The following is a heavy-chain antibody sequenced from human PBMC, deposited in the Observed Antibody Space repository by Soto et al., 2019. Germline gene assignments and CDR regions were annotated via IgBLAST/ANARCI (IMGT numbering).Heavy chain of an antibody. CDR1: GFTFSSYS. V-gene: IGHV3-21*01. Sequence: GRSLRLSCAASGFTFSSYSMNWVRQAPGKGLEWVSSISSSSSYIYYADSVKGRFTISRDNAKNSLYLQMNSLRAEDTAVYYCARVSRPGSLPYFDYWGQGTLVTVSS. CDR3: ARVSRPGSLPYFDY. CDR2: ISSSSSYI. J-gene: IGHJ4*02. D-gene: IGHD2-15*01.